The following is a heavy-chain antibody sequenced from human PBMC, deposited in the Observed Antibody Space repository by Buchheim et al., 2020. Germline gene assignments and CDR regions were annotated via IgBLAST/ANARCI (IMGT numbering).Heavy chain of an antibody. CDR2: VSYTGAS. CDR1: GGSVSSAKSF. V-gene: IGHV4-61*01. CDR3: ARHGDFFGDFNY. Sequence: QVQLQESGPGVVKPSETLSLTCSVSGGSVSSAKSFWSWIRQSPGKGLEWIGYVSYTGASRYNPSLASRVGVSSDTSKNQFSLKVTSVTAADTAVYYCARHGDFFGDFNYWGQGTL. D-gene: IGHD3-16*01. J-gene: IGHJ4*02.